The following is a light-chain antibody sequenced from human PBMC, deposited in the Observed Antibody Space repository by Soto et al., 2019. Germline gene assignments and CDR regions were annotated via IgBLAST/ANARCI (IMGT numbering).Light chain of an antibody. J-gene: IGKJ4*01. Sequence: EIVMTQSPATLSVSPGERATLSCRASQSVSSNLAWYQQKPGQAPRLLIYGASTRATGIPARFSGSGSGTAFTLTISSLQSEDCVVYYCQQYNNWPPLTFGGGTKVEIK. CDR3: QQYNNWPPLT. CDR1: QSVSSN. V-gene: IGKV3-15*01. CDR2: GAS.